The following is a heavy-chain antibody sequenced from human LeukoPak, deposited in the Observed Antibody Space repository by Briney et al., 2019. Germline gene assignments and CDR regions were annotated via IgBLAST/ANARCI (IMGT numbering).Heavy chain of an antibody. Sequence: GGSLRLSCAASGFTVSSNYMSWVRQAPGKGLEWVSVIYSGGSTYYADSVKGRFTISRDNSKNTLYLQMNSLRAEDTAVYYCAKLVFGDSSGFVGYWGQGTLVTVSS. CDR3: AKLVFGDSSGFVGY. V-gene: IGHV3-53*01. CDR2: IYSGGST. J-gene: IGHJ4*02. CDR1: GFTVSSNY. D-gene: IGHD3-22*01.